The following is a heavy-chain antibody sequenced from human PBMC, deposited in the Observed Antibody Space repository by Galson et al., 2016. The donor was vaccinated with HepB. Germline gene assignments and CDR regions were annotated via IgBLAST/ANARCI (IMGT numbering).Heavy chain of an antibody. V-gene: IGHV3-23*01. D-gene: IGHD1-26*01. J-gene: IGHJ6*04. CDR2: ISRSGDST. Sequence: SLRLSCAASGFTFNNYGMTWVRQAPGKGLEVVSSISRSGDSTDYADSVQGRFTISRDNSKNTLSLQMNSLRVDDTAVYYCVQGSPAPAVWGKGTTVTVSS. CDR1: GFTFNNYG. CDR3: VQGSPAPAV.